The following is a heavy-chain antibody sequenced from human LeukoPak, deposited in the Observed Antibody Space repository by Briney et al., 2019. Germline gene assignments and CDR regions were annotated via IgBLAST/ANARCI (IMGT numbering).Heavy chain of an antibody. CDR3: ARGVVPAAVNYYYYYYMDV. D-gene: IGHD2-2*01. J-gene: IGHJ6*03. V-gene: IGHV3-7*04. Sequence: PGGSLRLSCAASGFTFSSYWMSWVRQAPGKGLGWVANIKQDGSEKYYVDSVKGRFTISRDNAKNSLYLQMNSLRAEDTAVYYCARGVVPAAVNYYYYYYMDVWGKGTTVTVSS. CDR2: IKQDGSEK. CDR1: GFTFSSYW.